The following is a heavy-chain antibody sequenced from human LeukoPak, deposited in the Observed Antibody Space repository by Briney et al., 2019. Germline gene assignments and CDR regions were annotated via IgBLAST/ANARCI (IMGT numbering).Heavy chain of an antibody. CDR1: GFTFDDYT. J-gene: IGHJ3*02. Sequence: GGSLRLSCAASGFTFDDYTMHWVRQAPGKGLEWVSLISWDGGSTYYADSVKGRFTISRDNAKNTLYLQMNSLRAEDTAVYYCARGSLWDAFDIWGQGTMVTVSS. CDR2: ISWDGGST. V-gene: IGHV3-43*01. CDR3: ARGSLWDAFDI. D-gene: IGHD5-18*01.